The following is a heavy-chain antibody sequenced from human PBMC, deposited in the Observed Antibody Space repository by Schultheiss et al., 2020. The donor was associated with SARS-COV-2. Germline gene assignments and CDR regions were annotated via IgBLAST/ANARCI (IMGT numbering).Heavy chain of an antibody. D-gene: IGHD1-14*01. J-gene: IGHJ2*01. Sequence: GGSLRLSCAASGFTFSSYSMNWVRQAPGKGLVWVSRINSDGSCTSYADSVKGRFTISRDNAKNTLYLQMNSLRAEDTAVYYCARPDSRYFDLWGRGTLVTVSS. CDR2: INSDGSCT. CDR1: GFTFSSYS. V-gene: IGHV3-74*01. CDR3: ARPDSRYFDL.